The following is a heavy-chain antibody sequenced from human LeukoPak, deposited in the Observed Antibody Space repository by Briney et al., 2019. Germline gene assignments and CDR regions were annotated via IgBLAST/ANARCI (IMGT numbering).Heavy chain of an antibody. Sequence: GGSLRLSCAASGFTFSNYWMSWVRQAPGKGLEWVANINQDGSEKSYVDSVEGRFTISRDNAKKSLYLHVNSLRAEDTAVYYCARDIYGGHDYWGQGTLLTVLS. CDR2: INQDGSEK. CDR1: GFTFSNYW. CDR3: ARDIYGGHDY. D-gene: IGHD2-21*01. V-gene: IGHV3-7*04. J-gene: IGHJ4*02.